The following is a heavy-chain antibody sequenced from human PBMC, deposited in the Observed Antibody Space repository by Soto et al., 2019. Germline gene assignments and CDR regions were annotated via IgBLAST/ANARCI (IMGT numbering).Heavy chain of an antibody. V-gene: IGHV1-2*02. CDR2: INPQTGGT. CDR3: ARDSYKVISDGMDV. D-gene: IGHD1-26*01. Sequence: ASVKVSCKASGYTFTGYYIHWVREAPGQGLEWMGWINPQTGGTSYAQKFQGRVTLSRDTSINTGYLELSRLTFDDAAVYFCARDSYKVISDGMDVWGKGTTVTVSS. J-gene: IGHJ6*04. CDR1: GYTFTGYY.